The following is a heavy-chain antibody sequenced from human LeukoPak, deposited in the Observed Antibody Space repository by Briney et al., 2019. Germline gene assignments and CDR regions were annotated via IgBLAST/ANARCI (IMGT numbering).Heavy chain of an antibody. CDR2: ISYDGSNK. CDR3: ARVSQEWFGELFPFDY. V-gene: IGHV3-30-3*01. D-gene: IGHD3-10*01. Sequence: PGGSLRLSCAASGFTFSSYAMHWVRQAPGKGLEWVAGISYDGSNKYYADSVKGRFTISRDNSKNTLYLQMNSLRAEDTAVYYCARVSQEWFGELFPFDYWGQGTLVTVSS. CDR1: GFTFSSYA. J-gene: IGHJ4*02.